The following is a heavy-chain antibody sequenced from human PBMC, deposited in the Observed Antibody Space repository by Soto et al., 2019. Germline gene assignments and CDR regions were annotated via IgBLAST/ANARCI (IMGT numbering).Heavy chain of an antibody. CDR2: IYYSGST. D-gene: IGHD3-10*01. J-gene: IGHJ5*02. CDR1: GGSISSYY. Sequence: SETLSLTCTVSGGSISSYYWSWIRQPPGKGLEWIGYIYYSGSTNYNPSLKSRVTISVDTSKNQFSLKLSSVTAADTAVYYCARHNHYGSGSYGYWFDPWGQGTLVTVS. V-gene: IGHV4-59*08. CDR3: ARHNHYGSGSYGYWFDP.